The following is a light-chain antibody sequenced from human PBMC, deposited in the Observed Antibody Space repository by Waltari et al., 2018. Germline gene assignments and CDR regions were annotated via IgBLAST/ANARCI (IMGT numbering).Light chain of an antibody. Sequence: SYELTQPPSVSVSPGQTARLHFSGAALPHQLAYWYQQKPGQAPVLVIYKDIERPSGIPERFSGSSSGTTVTLTISGVQAEDEADYYCQSTDTSGTSLVFGGGTKLTVL. J-gene: IGLJ3*02. CDR1: ALPHQL. CDR3: QSTDTSGTSLV. V-gene: IGLV3-25*03. CDR2: KDI.